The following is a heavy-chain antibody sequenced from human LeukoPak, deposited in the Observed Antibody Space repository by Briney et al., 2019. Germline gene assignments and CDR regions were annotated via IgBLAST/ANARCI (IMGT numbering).Heavy chain of an antibody. CDR2: ISWNSGSI. CDR3: ARGQWSEDGFDI. CDR1: GFTFDDYA. J-gene: IGHJ3*02. D-gene: IGHD6-19*01. V-gene: IGHV3-9*01. Sequence: PGGSLRLSCAASGFTFDDYAMHWVRQAPGKGLEWVSGISWNSGSIGYADSVKGRFTVSRDNAKKSLYLQMNSLRAEDTAVYYCARGQWSEDGFDIWGQGTMVTVSS.